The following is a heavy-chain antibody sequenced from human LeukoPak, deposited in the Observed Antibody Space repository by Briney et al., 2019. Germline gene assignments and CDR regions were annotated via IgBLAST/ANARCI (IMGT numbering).Heavy chain of an antibody. CDR1: GFTFNDYY. CDR3: ASDGAGFDT. J-gene: IGHJ5*02. V-gene: IGHV3-11*01. Sequence: GGSLRLSCAASGFTFNDYYMSWIRQAPGKGLEWLSYINIGGTNTHYADSVKGRFTISRDNAKKSLYLEMNNLRAEDTAVYYCASDGAGFDTWGQGVLVTVSS. D-gene: IGHD5-24*01. CDR2: INIGGTNT.